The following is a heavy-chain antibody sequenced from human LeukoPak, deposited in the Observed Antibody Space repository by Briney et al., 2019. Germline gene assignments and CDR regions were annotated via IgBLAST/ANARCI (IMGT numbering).Heavy chain of an antibody. V-gene: IGHV4-34*01. CDR2: ISHTGRT. CDR1: GVSISGYY. CDR3: TRTSPGIPLDF. D-gene: IGHD1-26*01. J-gene: IGHJ4*02. Sequence: SETLSLTCGVSGVSISGYYWSWIRQPPGKGPEWVGEISHTGRTAYNPSLKSRVTISSDTSKNQFSLKLTFVSAADTAVYYCTRTSPGIPLDFWGQGTLVTVSS.